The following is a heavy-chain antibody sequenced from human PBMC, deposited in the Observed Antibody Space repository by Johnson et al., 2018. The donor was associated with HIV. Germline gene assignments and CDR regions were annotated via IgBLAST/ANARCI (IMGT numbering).Heavy chain of an antibody. CDR3: ARDRSENAVDI. Sequence: VQLVESGGGLIQPGGSLRLSCAASGFTVSSNYMSWVRQAPGKGLEWVSVIYSGGTTYYADSVKGRFTVSRDNSKNTLYLQMNSLRAEDTAVYYCARDRSENAVDIWGQGTMVTVSS. CDR2: IYSGGTT. CDR1: GFTVSSNY. V-gene: IGHV3-53*01. J-gene: IGHJ3*02.